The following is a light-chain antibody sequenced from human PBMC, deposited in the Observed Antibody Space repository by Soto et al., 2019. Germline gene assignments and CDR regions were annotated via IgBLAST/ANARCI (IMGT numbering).Light chain of an antibody. J-gene: IGKJ5*01. V-gene: IGKV3-20*01. Sequence: IVLTQYPGTLSLSPGERATLSCMASQSVTSNSLAWYHQKFGQPPRLLIYGASSRATGIPDRFSGSGSGTDFTLTISRLEPEDFAVYYCQQYGSSLITFGPGTRLEIK. CDR3: QQYGSSLIT. CDR1: QSVTSNS. CDR2: GAS.